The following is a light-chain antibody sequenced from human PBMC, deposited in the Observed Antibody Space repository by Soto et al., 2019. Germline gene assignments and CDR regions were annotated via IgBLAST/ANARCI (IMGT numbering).Light chain of an antibody. CDR1: SCDVGGSND. V-gene: IGLV2-14*01. Sequence: QSVLTQPPSVSGSPGQTVTISCTGTSCDVGGSNDVYWYQQLPGTAPKLIIYDDSNRPSGVPDRFSGSKSGNTASLAITGLQAEDEADYYCRSYNSSSPRRVFGGGTKLTVL. CDR2: DDS. CDR3: RSYNSSSPRRV. J-gene: IGLJ3*02.